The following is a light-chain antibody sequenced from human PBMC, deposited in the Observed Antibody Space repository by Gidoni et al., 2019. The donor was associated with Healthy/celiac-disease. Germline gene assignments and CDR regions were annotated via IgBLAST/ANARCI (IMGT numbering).Light chain of an antibody. J-gene: IGKJ4*01. CDR1: QDISNY. CDR3: QQYDNLPLT. CDR2: DAS. Sequence: DIQMTQSPSSLSASVGDRVTITCKASQDISNYLNWYQQKPGKAPKLLIYDASNLETGVPSRFSGSGSWTDFTFTIRSLQPEDIATYYCQQYDNLPLTFGGGTKVEIK. V-gene: IGKV1-33*01.